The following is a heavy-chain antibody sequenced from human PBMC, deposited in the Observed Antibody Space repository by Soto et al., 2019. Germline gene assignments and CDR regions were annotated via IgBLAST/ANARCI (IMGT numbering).Heavy chain of an antibody. V-gene: IGHV4-34*01. CDR3: ARGYYDYVWGSYRYYYGMDV. Sequence: SETLSLTCAVYGGSFSGYYWSWIRQPPGKGLEWIGEINHSGSTNYNPSLKSRVTISVDTSKNQFSLKLSSVTAADTAVYYCARGYYDYVWGSYRYYYGMDVWGQGTTVTISS. CDR2: INHSGST. D-gene: IGHD3-16*02. CDR1: GGSFSGYY. J-gene: IGHJ6*02.